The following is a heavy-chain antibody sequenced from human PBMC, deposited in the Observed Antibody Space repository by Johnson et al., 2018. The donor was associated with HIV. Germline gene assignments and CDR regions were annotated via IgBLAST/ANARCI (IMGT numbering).Heavy chain of an antibody. CDR1: GFTFSSYA. V-gene: IGHV3-30*14. CDR2: ISYDGTNK. J-gene: IGHJ3*02. Sequence: QVQLVESGGGVVQPGRSLRLSCAASGFTFSSYAMHWVRQAPGKGLEWVAVISYDGTNKYYADSVKGRFTISRDNSKNTLYLQMNRLRAEDTAVYYCARLTWDQNRGWDAFDIWGQGTMVTVSS. D-gene: IGHD1-26*01. CDR3: ARLTWDQNRGWDAFDI.